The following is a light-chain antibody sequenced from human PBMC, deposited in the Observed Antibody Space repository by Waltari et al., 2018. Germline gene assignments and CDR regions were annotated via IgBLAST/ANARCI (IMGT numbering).Light chain of an antibody. J-gene: IGLJ3*02. CDR1: SSNIGRDT. CDR2: SND. Sequence: QSVLTQPLSMSGTPGQGVTISCSGSSSNIGRDTVNWYQQLPGTAPKLLIYSNDKRPSGVPDRFSGSKSGTSASLAISGLQSDDEADYYCAAWDNSLDAWVFGGGTKLTVL. CDR3: AAWDNSLDAWV. V-gene: IGLV1-44*01.